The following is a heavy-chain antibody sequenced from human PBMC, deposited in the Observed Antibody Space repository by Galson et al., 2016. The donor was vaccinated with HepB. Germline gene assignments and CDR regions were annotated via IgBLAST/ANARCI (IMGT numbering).Heavy chain of an antibody. V-gene: IGHV3-33*07. CDR2: IWTDGSNR. J-gene: IGHJ4*02. D-gene: IGHD1-26*01. CDR3: ARDAWQLSHFDY. Sequence: SLRHSCAASGFSFSKYGMYWVRQAPGKGLEWVAVIWTDGSNRHYADSVKGRFAISRDNSKTTLSLQMDGLRADDTAVYYCARDAWQLSHFDYCGQGTLVIVSS. CDR1: GFSFSKYG.